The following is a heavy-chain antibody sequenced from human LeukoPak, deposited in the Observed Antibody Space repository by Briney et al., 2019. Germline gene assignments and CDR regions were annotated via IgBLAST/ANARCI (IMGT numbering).Heavy chain of an antibody. D-gene: IGHD2-2*01. V-gene: IGHV4-39*01. CDR1: GGSISSSSYY. CDR3: ARHRKYQLLTHFDY. Sequence: KPSETLSLTXTVSGGSISSSSYYWGWISQPPGKGLEWIGSIYYSGSTYYNPSLKSRVTISVDTSKNQFSLKLSSVTAADTAVYYCARHRKYQLLTHFDYWGQGTLVTVSS. J-gene: IGHJ4*02. CDR2: IYYSGST.